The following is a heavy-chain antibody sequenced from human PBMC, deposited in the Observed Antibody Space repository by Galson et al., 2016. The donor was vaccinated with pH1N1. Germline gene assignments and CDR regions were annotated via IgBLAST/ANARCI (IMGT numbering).Heavy chain of an antibody. J-gene: IGHJ4*02. Sequence: SLRLSCAASGFTFNNYALHWVRQAPGQGLEWVPGINWNSGSIGYVDSVKGRVTISRDNARNSLYLQMNSLRPEDTALFYCAKASTGYSAEGFDYWGQGTLVTVSS. CDR3: AKASTGYSAEGFDY. V-gene: IGHV3-9*01. CDR2: INWNSGSI. CDR1: GFTFNNYA. D-gene: IGHD6-13*01.